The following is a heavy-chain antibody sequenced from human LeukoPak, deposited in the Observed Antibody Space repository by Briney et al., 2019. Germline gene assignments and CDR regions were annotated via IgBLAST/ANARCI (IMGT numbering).Heavy chain of an antibody. V-gene: IGHV3-21*01. J-gene: IGHJ4*02. CDR2: ISSSSSYI. CDR3: ARVVNDYGDYDFDY. CDR1: GFTFSSYS. Sequence: GGSLRLSCAASGFTFSSYSRNWVRQAPGKGLEWVSSISSSSSYIYYADSVKGRFTISRDNAKNSLYLQMNSLRAEDTAVYYCARVVNDYGDYDFDYWGQGTLVTVSS. D-gene: IGHD4-17*01.